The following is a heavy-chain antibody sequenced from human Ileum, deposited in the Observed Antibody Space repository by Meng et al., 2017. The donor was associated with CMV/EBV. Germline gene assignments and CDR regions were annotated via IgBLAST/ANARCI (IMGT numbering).Heavy chain of an antibody. CDR2: ISDTT. D-gene: IGHD3-10*01. CDR3: VRGYGSGSYYLFDY. J-gene: IGHJ4*02. V-gene: IGHV3-23*01. CDR1: GFTFSIFG. Sequence: GESLKISCSASGFTFSIFGMSWVRQAPGKGLEWVSCISDTTYYADSVKGRFTISRDNSKNTLYLQMNSLRAEDTAVYYCVRGYGSGSYYLFDYWGQGTLVTVSS.